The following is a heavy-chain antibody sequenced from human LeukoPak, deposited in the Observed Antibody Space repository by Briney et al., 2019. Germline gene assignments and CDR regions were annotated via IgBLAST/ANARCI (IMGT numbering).Heavy chain of an antibody. CDR2: ISGSGGTT. CDR3: AKDAAWSRSGYIYSGLDV. CDR1: GFTFSSYA. V-gene: IGHV3-23*01. D-gene: IGHD3-3*01. Sequence: GGSLRLSCAASGFTFSSYAMSWVRQAPGKGLEWVSTISGSGGTTYYADSVKGRFTISRDNSKSTLYLQMNSLRAEDTAVNYCAKDAAWSRSGYIYSGLDVWGQGTTVTVSS. J-gene: IGHJ6*02.